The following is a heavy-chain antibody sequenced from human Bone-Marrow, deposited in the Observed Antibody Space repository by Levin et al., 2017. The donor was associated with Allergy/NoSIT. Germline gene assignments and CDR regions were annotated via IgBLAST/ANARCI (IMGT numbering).Heavy chain of an antibody. CDR2: INVDGSAN. D-gene: IGHD1-26*01. CDR3: VSSFAVRVGY. J-gene: IGHJ4*02. Sequence: LSLTCEVSGYPFSNYWMSWVRQAPGRGLEWVASINVDGSANYYVDSVRGRFTISRDNGRNSLFLQMNSLRPGDTAVYFCVSSFAVRVGYWGQGTLVTVSS. V-gene: IGHV3-7*01. CDR1: GYPFSNYW.